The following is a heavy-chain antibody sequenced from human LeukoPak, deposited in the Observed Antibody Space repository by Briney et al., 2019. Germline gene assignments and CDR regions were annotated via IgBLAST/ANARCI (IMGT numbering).Heavy chain of an antibody. Sequence: SGGSLRLSCAASGFTFTSYSMNWVRQAPGKGLEWVSTISGGGGSTYYADSVKGRFTISRDNSKNTLYLQMNSLRAEDTAVYYCARDLEFDLWGRGTLVTDSS. CDR1: GFTFTSYS. J-gene: IGHJ2*01. CDR2: ISGGGGST. V-gene: IGHV3-23*01. CDR3: ARDLEFDL.